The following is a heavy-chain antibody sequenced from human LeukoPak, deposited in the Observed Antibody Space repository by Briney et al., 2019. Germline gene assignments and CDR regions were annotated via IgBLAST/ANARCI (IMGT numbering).Heavy chain of an antibody. CDR1: GFTVSDAW. V-gene: IGHV3-48*01. CDR3: ARDRGGNSGGKNDLDI. D-gene: IGHD4-23*01. CDR2: ISSSSSII. Sequence: GGSLRLSCSASGFTVSDAWMNWVRQAPGKGLEWVSYISSSSSIIYYADSVKGRFTISRDNAKNSLYLQMNSLRAEDTAVYYCARDRGGNSGGKNDLDIWGQGTVVTVSS. J-gene: IGHJ3*02.